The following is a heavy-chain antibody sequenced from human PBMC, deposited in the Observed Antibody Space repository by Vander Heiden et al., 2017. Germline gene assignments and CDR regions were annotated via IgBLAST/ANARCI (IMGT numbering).Heavy chain of an antibody. V-gene: IGHV3-11*01. J-gene: IGHJ4*02. Sequence: QVQLAESGGGLVKPGGSLRLSCAASGFIFDNYCMSWIRLAPGNGLEWVSYINRDSTTIYYTDAVQGRFTISRDNAKKSLYLQMNSLRAEDTAVYYCFAGYNDIDYWGQGTLVTVSS. D-gene: IGHD5-12*01. CDR1: GFIFDNYC. CDR2: INRDSTTI. CDR3: FAGYNDIDY.